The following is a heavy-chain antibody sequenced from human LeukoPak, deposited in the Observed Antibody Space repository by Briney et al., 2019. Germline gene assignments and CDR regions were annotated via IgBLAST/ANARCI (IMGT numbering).Heavy chain of an antibody. Sequence: GGYLRLSCAASGFTFSSYTMNWVRQPPGKGLEWVSSISGSSSKIYYADPVKGRFTISRDNAKDSLYLQMNSLRADDTAVYYCARDAYGDYGFDYWGQGILVTVSS. CDR1: GFTFSSYT. V-gene: IGHV3-21*01. CDR2: ISGSSSKI. J-gene: IGHJ4*02. D-gene: IGHD4-17*01. CDR3: ARDAYGDYGFDY.